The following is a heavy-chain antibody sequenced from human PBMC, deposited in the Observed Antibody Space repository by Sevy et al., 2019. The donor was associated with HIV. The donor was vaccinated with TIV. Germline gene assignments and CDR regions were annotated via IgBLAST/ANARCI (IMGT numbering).Heavy chain of an antibody. Sequence: GGSLRLSCAASGFTFSSYNMNWVRQAPGKGLEWVSSISSSSTYIYYADSVQGRFTISRDNAKNSLFLQMNSLRAEDTAVYHCARDFGPGIAAAPDLWDRGTLVTVSS. CDR3: ARDFGPGIAAAPDL. D-gene: IGHD6-13*01. J-gene: IGHJ2*01. CDR2: ISSSSTYI. V-gene: IGHV3-21*01. CDR1: GFTFSSYN.